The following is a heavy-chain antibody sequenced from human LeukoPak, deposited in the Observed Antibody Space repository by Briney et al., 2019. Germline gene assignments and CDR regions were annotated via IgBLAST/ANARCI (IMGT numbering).Heavy chain of an antibody. D-gene: IGHD1-26*01. J-gene: IGHJ6*03. CDR1: GFTFSSFN. CDR3: ARDPYSGNYGNDYYYYMDV. Sequence: PGGSLRLSCAASGFTFSSFNMNWVRQAPGKAMEWVSSITSSGTHIFYADSVRGRFTISRDNAKNSLYLQMDSLGPDDAAVYYCARDPYSGNYGNDYYYYMDVWGKGTTVTISS. CDR2: ITSSGTHI. V-gene: IGHV3-21*01.